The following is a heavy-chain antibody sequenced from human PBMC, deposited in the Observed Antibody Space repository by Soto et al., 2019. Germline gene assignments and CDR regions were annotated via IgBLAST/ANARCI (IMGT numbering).Heavy chain of an antibody. CDR2: IYYSGNT. D-gene: IGHD3-16*01. CDR1: GGSIVGYY. CDR3: ARDLGSLGGFDY. Sequence: SETLSLTCTVSGGSIVGYYWSWIRQPPGKGLEWIAYIYYSGNTNYNPSLKSRVTISVDTSKNHFSLKMSSVTAADTAVYYCARDLGSLGGFDYWGQGAVVTVSS. J-gene: IGHJ4*02. V-gene: IGHV4-59*01.